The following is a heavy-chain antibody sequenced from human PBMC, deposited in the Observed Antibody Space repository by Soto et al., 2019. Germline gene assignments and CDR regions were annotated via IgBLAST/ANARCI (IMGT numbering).Heavy chain of an antibody. CDR1: RDTFTSYY. D-gene: IGHD1-26*01. Sequence: ASVKVSCKAPRDTFTSYYINWVRQAPGQGLEWRGVLNPHGGSTAYAQKFKGRVTLTRDTSASTVYMEVSSLTSEDTAMYDCARSSGGNFGIIIEGTNWFAPWGQGTLVTVSS. CDR3: ARSSGGNFGIIIEGTNWFAP. CDR2: LNPHGGST. V-gene: IGHV1-46*01. J-gene: IGHJ5*02.